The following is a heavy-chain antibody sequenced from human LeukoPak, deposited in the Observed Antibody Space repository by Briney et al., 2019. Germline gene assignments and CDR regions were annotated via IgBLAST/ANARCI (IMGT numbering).Heavy chain of an antibody. CDR1: GYTFTSYG. V-gene: IGHV1-18*01. D-gene: IGHD6-19*01. CDR3: ARLSGYSSGYLDY. J-gene: IGHJ4*02. Sequence: GASVKVSCKASGYTFTSYGISWVRQAPGQGLEWMGWISAYNGNTNYAQKFQGRVTITADESTSTAYMELSSLRSEDTAVYYCARLSGYSSGYLDYWGQGTLVTVSS. CDR2: ISAYNGNT.